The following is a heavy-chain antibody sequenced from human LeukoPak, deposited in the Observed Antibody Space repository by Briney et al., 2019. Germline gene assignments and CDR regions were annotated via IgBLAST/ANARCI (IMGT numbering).Heavy chain of an antibody. CDR1: GGSISRYY. V-gene: IGHV4-59*01. J-gene: IGHJ3*02. CDR2: IYYSGST. D-gene: IGHD3-22*01. CDR3: ARGVRKYYDSSGSTAGAFDI. Sequence: SETLSLTCTVSGGSISRYYWSWIRQPPGKGLEWIGYIYYSGSTNYNPSLKGRVTISVDTSKNQFSLKLSSVTAADPAVYYCARGVRKYYDSSGSTAGAFDIWGQGTMVTVSS.